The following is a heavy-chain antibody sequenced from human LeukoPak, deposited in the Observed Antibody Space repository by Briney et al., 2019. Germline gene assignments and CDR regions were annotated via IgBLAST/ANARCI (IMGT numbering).Heavy chain of an antibody. CDR2: INSDGSNT. CDR3: VRQDIGSYLGGY. CDR1: GFTVRSYW. D-gene: IGHD1-26*01. Sequence: GGPLRLSCAASGFTVRSYWMHWVRQVPGKGPVWVSHINSDGSNTGYADSVKGRFTISRDTAKNTLYLQMDSLRAEDTAVYYCVRQDIGSYLGGYWGQGTLVTVSS. V-gene: IGHV3-74*01. J-gene: IGHJ4*02.